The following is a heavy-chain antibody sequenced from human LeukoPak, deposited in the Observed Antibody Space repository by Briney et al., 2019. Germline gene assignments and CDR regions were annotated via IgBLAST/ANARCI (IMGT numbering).Heavy chain of an antibody. Sequence: GGSLRLSCAASGFTFSSYAMSWVRPSAGKGLEWVSAISGSGGSTYYADSVKGLFTISRDNSKNTLYLRMNSLRAEDTAVYYCAKGRYYSDSSGYYVPSLFDHWGQGTLVTVSS. J-gene: IGHJ4*02. V-gene: IGHV3-23*01. CDR3: AKGRYYSDSSGYYVPSLFDH. D-gene: IGHD3-22*01. CDR2: ISGSGGST. CDR1: GFTFSSYA.